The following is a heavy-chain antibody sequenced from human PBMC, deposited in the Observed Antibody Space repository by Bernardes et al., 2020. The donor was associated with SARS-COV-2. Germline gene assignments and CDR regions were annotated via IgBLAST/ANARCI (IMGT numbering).Heavy chain of an antibody. CDR2: IFWNSGRT. V-gene: IGHV3-9*01. Sequence: GGSLRLSCAASGFTRPEHAMHWVRQGPGTGLEWVSGIFWNSGRTGYADSVRGRFTISRDIAKTSLSLQMDSLRAEDTAFYYCVKDISPGGADVWGQGTSVTVSS. J-gene: IGHJ6*02. CDR3: VKDISPGGADV. CDR1: GFTRPEHA. D-gene: IGHD3-10*01.